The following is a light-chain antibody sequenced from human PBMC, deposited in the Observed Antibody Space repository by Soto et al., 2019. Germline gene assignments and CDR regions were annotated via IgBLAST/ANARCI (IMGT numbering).Light chain of an antibody. V-gene: IGKV1-27*01. CDR1: QCISNY. CDR3: QKYNSAPRT. Sequence: DIQMTHSPSSLSASVGDRVTITCRASQCISNYLAWYQQKPGKVPKLLIYAASTLQSGVPSRFSGSGSGTDFTLTISSLQPEDVATYYCQKYNSAPRTCGQGTKVEIK. J-gene: IGKJ1*01. CDR2: AAS.